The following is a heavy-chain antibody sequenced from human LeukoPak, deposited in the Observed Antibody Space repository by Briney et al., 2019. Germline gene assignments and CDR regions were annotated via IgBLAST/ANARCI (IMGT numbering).Heavy chain of an antibody. J-gene: IGHJ5*02. CDR2: INPNSGGT. CDR3: ARDPQETYYYGSGSYISWFDL. Sequence: ASVKVSCKASGYTFTRYYMHWVRQAPGQGGEWRGWINPNSGGTNYAQKFQGRVTMTRDTSISTAYMQLSRLRSDDTAVYYCARDPQETYYYGSGSYISWFDLWGQGTLVTVSS. V-gene: IGHV1-2*02. CDR1: GYTFTRYY. D-gene: IGHD3-10*01.